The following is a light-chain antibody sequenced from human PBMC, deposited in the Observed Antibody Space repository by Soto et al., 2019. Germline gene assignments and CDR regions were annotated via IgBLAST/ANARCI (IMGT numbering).Light chain of an antibody. CDR2: DAS. CDR1: QTISSK. V-gene: IGKV1-5*01. CDR3: QHYYNYSVR. J-gene: IGKJ4*02. Sequence: DIQMTQSPSTLSASVGDRVTLTCRASQTISSKLAWYQQKPGKAPTLLIYDASTRVPGVPARFSGSGSGTEFTLTISGLQPDDFAPFYCQHYYNYSVRFGGGTKVDIK.